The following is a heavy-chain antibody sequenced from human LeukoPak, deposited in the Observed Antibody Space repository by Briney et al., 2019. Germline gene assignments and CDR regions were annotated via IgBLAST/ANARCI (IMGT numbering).Heavy chain of an antibody. V-gene: IGHV3-7*01. CDR1: GFSFSTYW. CDR2: IKQDGSEK. J-gene: IGHJ4*02. CDR3: ARDYSTSWYWDY. Sequence: GGSLRLSCAASGFSFSTYWMSWVRQAPGKGLEWVANIKQDGSEKYYVDSVKGRFTISRDNAKNSVSLQMNSLRGEDTAIYYCARDYSTSWYWDYWGQGILVTVSS. D-gene: IGHD6-13*01.